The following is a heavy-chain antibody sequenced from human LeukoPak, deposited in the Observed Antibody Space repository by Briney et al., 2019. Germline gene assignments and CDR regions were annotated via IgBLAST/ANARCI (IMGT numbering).Heavy chain of an antibody. CDR2: IGSSSENI. D-gene: IGHD4-17*01. Sequence: PGGSLRLSCAASGFTFNIYSMTWVRQAPGKGLEWVSSIGSSSENIYYADSVRGRFTISRDNAKNSLFLQMSSLRAEDTAVYYCARWTTLTTKALDYWGQGTLVTVSS. J-gene: IGHJ4*02. CDR3: ARWTTLTTKALDY. V-gene: IGHV3-21*01. CDR1: GFTFNIYS.